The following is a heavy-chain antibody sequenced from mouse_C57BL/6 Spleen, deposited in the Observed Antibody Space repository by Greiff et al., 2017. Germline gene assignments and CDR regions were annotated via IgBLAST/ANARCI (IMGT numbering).Heavy chain of an antibody. CDR3: ARRAPYAMDY. CDR2: IDPSDSET. Sequence: QVQLQQPGAELVRPGSSVKLSCKASGYTFTSYWMHWVKQRPIQGLEWIGNIDPSDSETHYNQKFKDKATLTVDKSSSPAYMQLSSLTSEDSAVYYCARRAPYAMDYWGQGTSVTVSS. J-gene: IGHJ4*01. V-gene: IGHV1-52*01. D-gene: IGHD3-3*01. CDR1: GYTFTSYW.